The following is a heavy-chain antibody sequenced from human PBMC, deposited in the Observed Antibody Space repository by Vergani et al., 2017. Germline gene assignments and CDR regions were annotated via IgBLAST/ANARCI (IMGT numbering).Heavy chain of an antibody. V-gene: IGHV3-21*04. D-gene: IGHD6-13*01. Sequence: EVQLVESGGGLVQPGGSLRLSCVASGFTFSSYSMNWDRQAPGKGLEWVSFISSSSSYIYYADSVKGRFTISRDNSKNTLYLQMNSLRAEDTAVYYCAKVPYSSSSYYFDYWGQGTLVTVSS. CDR1: GFTFSSYS. J-gene: IGHJ4*02. CDR2: ISSSSSYI. CDR3: AKVPYSSSSYYFDY.